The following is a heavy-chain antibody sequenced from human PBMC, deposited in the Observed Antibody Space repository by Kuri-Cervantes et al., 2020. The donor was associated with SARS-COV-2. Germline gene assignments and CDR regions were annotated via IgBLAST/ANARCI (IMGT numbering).Heavy chain of an antibody. V-gene: IGHV4-4*02. J-gene: IGHJ4*02. CDR1: GDSMNNGNW. Sequence: SQTLSLTCDVSGDSMNNGNWWTWVRQTPGKGLEWIGEIYHNGNTNYNPSLKSRVTISVDESKNQFFSKLNSVTAADTAVYYCASLLLWQQFAHWGQGILVTVSS. CDR2: IYHNGNT. D-gene: IGHD5-24*01. CDR3: ASLLLWQQFAH.